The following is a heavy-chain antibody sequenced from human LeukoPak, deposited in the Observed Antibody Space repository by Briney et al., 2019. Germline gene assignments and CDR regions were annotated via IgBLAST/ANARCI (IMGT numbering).Heavy chain of an antibody. J-gene: IGHJ4*02. CDR1: GGSFSGYY. D-gene: IGHD3-10*01. CDR3: ARQTYYGSGSYYKD. CDR2: INHSGST. Sequence: SETLSLTCAIYGGSFSGYYWSWIRQPPGKGLEWIGEINHSGSTIYNPSLKSRVTISVDMSKNQFSLKLSSVTAADTAVYYCARQTYYGSGSYYKDWGQGTLVTVSS. V-gene: IGHV4-34*01.